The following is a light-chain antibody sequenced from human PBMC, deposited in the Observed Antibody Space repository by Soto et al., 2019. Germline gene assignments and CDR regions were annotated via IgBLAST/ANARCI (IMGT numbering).Light chain of an antibody. CDR2: DVT. CDR3: SSYAGTHIV. CDR1: SSDVGGYDY. J-gene: IGLJ1*01. Sequence: QSVLTQPPSASGSPGQSVAISCTGTSSDVGGYDYVSWYQQHPGKAPKLMIYDVTKRPSGVPDRFSDSKSGNTASLTVSGLQAEDEADYYCSSYAGTHIVFGTGTKVTVL. V-gene: IGLV2-8*01.